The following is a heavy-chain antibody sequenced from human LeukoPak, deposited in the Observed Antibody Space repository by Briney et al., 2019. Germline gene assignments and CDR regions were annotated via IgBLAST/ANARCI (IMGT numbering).Heavy chain of an antibody. V-gene: IGHV3-23*01. CDR3: AHISSGWPDY. CDR1: GFTFSSYA. J-gene: IGHJ4*02. CDR2: ISGSGGST. D-gene: IGHD6-25*01. Sequence: GGSLRLSCAASGFTFSSYAMSWVREAPGQGLEWVSAISGSGGSTYYADSVKGRFTISRDNSKNTLYLKMNSLRAEDTAVYYCAHISSGWPDYWGQGTLVTVSS.